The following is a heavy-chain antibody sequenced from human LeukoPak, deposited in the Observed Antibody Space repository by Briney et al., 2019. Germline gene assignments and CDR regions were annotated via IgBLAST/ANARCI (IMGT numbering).Heavy chain of an antibody. Sequence: KSWGSLRLSCAASGFTFNDSYMTWIRPAPGKGLGWVSYISNSGSSIYYADSVKGRFTTSRDNAKSSLYLQMNSLRAEDTALYYCAKDTQDSSSWELDYWGQGTLVTVSS. J-gene: IGHJ4*02. D-gene: IGHD6-13*01. CDR2: ISNSGSSI. V-gene: IGHV3-11*01. CDR1: GFTFNDSY. CDR3: AKDTQDSSSWELDY.